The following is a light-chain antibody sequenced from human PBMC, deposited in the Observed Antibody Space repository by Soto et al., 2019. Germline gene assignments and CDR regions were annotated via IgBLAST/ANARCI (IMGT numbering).Light chain of an antibody. J-gene: IGKJ5*01. V-gene: IGKV3-20*01. Sequence: EIVLAQSPGTLSLSPGERVTLSCRVSQSVSSSYLAWYQQKPGQAPRLLIYGASSRATDIPDRFSGSGSGTDFTLTISRLEPEDFAVYYCQHYGSSLSITFGQGTRLEIK. CDR2: GAS. CDR3: QHYGSSLSIT. CDR1: QSVSSSY.